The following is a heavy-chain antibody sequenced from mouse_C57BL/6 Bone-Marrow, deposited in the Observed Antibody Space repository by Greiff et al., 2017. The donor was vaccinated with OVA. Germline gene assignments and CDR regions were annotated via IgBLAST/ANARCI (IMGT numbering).Heavy chain of an antibody. CDR2: IIPNTGFT. CDR1: GYTFTDYY. D-gene: IGHD2-5*01. V-gene: IGHV1-26*01. Sequence: VQLQQSGPELVQPGSSLTISCTASGYTFTDYYLNWVHPIHGKSLAWIGDIIPNTGFTSYTQKFKGKATLTVDTSSSTAYMELRSLTSEDSAVYYCARVGAYYSKGWFAYWGQGTLVTVSA. J-gene: IGHJ3*01. CDR3: ARVGAYYSKGWFAY.